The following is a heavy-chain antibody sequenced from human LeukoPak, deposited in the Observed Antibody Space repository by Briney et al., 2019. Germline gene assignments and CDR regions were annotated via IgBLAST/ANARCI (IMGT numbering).Heavy chain of an antibody. CDR2: ISSSGSTI. CDR3: ARVWEFVNILDYGDYVDY. V-gene: IGHV3-48*03. Sequence: PGGSLRLSCAASGFTFSSYEMNWVRQAPGKGLEWVSYISSSGSTIYYADSVKGRFTISRDNAKNSLYLQMNSLRAEDTAVYYCARVWEFVNILDYGDYVDYWGQGTLVTVSS. D-gene: IGHD4-17*01. CDR1: GFTFSSYE. J-gene: IGHJ4*02.